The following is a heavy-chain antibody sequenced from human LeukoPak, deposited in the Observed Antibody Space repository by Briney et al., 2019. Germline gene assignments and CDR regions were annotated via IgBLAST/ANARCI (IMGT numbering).Heavy chain of an antibody. J-gene: IGHJ4*02. Sequence: GGSLRLSCAGSGFTFSSYAMHWVRQAPGKGLEWVAVISYDGSNKYYADSVKGRFTISRDNSKNTLYLQMNSLRSDDTAVYYCAREGMFGELLFDYWGQGTLVTVSS. D-gene: IGHD3-10*02. V-gene: IGHV3-30*04. CDR3: AREGMFGELLFDY. CDR1: GFTFSSYA. CDR2: ISYDGSNK.